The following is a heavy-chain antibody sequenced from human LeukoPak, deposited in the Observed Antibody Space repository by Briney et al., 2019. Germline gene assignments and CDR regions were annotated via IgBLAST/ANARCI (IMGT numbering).Heavy chain of an antibody. CDR2: IYYSGST. CDR3: AREGGLFIGTGPLLRWYPSGGMDV. Sequence: PSETLSLTCAVYGGSFSGYYWSWIRQPPGKGLEWIGYIYYSGSTNYNPSLKSRVTISVDTSKNQFSLKLSSVTAADTAVYYCAREGGLFIGTGPLLRWYPSGGMDVWGQGTTVTVSS. D-gene: IGHD4-23*01. J-gene: IGHJ6*02. CDR1: GGSFSGYY. V-gene: IGHV4-59*01.